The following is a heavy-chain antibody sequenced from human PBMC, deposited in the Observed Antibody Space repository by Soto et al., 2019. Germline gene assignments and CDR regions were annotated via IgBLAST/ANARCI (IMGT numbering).Heavy chain of an antibody. D-gene: IGHD5-18*01. CDR2: ISYDGSKE. CDR1: GFTFSSYG. V-gene: IGHV3-30*18. Sequence: QVQLVESGGGVVQPGRSLRLSCAASGFTFSSYGMHWVRQAPGKGLEWVAVISYDGSKEFYADSVKGRFTISRDNSKNTLYLQMNSLRAEDTAAYYCAKDLRLWSMDYYYYGMDVWGQGTTVTVSS. CDR3: AKDLRLWSMDYYYYGMDV. J-gene: IGHJ6*02.